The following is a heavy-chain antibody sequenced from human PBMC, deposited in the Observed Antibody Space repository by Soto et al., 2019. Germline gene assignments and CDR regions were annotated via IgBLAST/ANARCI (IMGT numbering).Heavy chain of an antibody. CDR2: IYHSGST. J-gene: IGHJ4*02. V-gene: IGHV4-61*01. D-gene: IGHD3-10*01. CDR1: GGSISGGSYY. Sequence: QVQLQESGPGLVKPSETLSLTCSVSGGSISGGSYYWSWIRQPPGKGLEWIGYIYHSGSTNYNPSPKSRVTISLDTSKNQFSLNLRSVSAADTAVYFCARSVSFGEADSWGQGILVTVSS. CDR3: ARSVSFGEADS.